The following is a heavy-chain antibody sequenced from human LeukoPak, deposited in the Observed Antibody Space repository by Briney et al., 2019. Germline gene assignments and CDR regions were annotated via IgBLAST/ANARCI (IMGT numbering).Heavy chain of an antibody. CDR2: IWYDGSNK. CDR3: ARGSTTIFGLEN. CDR1: GFTFSSYG. D-gene: IGHD3-3*01. Sequence: PGGSLRLSCAASGFTFSSYGMHWVRQAPGKGLEGVAVIWYDGSNKYYADSVKGRFTISRDNSKNTLYLQMNSLRAEDTAVYYCARGSTTIFGLENWGQGTLVTVSS. V-gene: IGHV3-33*01. J-gene: IGHJ1*01.